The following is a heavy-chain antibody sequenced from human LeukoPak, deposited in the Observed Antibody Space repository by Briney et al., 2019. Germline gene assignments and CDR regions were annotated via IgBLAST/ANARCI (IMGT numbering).Heavy chain of an antibody. CDR3: ARDKSGYFDWLPYYYYYGMDV. D-gene: IGHD3-9*01. J-gene: IGHJ6*02. CDR1: GFTFSSYS. CDR2: ISSSSSYI. V-gene: IGHV3-21*01. Sequence: GGSLRLSCAASGFTFSSYSMNWVRQAPGKGLEWVSSISSSSSYIYYADPVKGRFTISRDNAQNSLYLQMNSLRAEDTAVYYCARDKSGYFDWLPYYYYYGMDVWGQGTTVTVSS.